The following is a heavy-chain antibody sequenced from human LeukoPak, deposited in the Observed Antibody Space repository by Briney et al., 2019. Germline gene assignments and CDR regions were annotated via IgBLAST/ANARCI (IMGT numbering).Heavy chain of an antibody. Sequence: GGSLRLSCAASGFTFSSYSMNWVRQAPGKGLEWVSSISSSSSFIYYADPVKGRFTISRDNAKNSLYLQMNSLRAEDTAVYYCARGMATRFEFDYWGQGTLVTVSS. CDR2: ISSSSSFI. CDR1: GFTFSSYS. D-gene: IGHD5-24*01. V-gene: IGHV3-21*01. CDR3: ARGMATRFEFDY. J-gene: IGHJ4*02.